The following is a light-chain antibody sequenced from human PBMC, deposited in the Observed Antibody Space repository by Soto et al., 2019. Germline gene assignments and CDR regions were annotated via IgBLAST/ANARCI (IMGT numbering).Light chain of an antibody. CDR2: DVT. V-gene: IGLV2-18*02. CDR3: SSFTTSSTYV. J-gene: IGLJ1*01. CDR1: SSDVGSNNR. Sequence: QSALTQPPSVSGSPGQSVAISCSGSSSDVGSNNRVSWYQQSPGTAPKLMIYDVTNRPSGVPDRFSGSKSGNTASLTISGLQAEDEADYYCSSFTTSSTYVFGTGTKVTLL.